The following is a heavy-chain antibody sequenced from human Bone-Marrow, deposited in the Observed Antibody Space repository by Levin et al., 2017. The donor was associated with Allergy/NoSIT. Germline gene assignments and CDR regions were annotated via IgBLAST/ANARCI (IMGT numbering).Heavy chain of an antibody. CDR3: ATDYGDFLGD. CDR1: GFALSTYA. CDR2: ISSSGRII. Sequence: PGGSLRLSCEASGFALSTYAMTWVRQAPGKGLEWVSYISSSGRIIYYADSLKDRFTISRDNGKNSLYLQMRGLRVDDTSVYYCATDYGDFLGDWGQGALVTVSS. D-gene: IGHD4-17*01. J-gene: IGHJ4*02. V-gene: IGHV3-48*01.